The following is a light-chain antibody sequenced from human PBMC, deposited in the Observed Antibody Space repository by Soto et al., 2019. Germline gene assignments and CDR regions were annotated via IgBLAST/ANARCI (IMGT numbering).Light chain of an antibody. CDR3: QQRSSWPLT. CDR1: QSVGSF. V-gene: IGKV3-11*01. J-gene: IGKJ4*01. CDR2: DAS. Sequence: EIVLTHSPATLSLSPGERATLSCRASQSVGSFLAWYQQKPGQAPRLLIYDASNRATGIPARFSGSGSGTDFTLSISSLEPEDFAVYYCQQRSSWPLTFGGGTKV.